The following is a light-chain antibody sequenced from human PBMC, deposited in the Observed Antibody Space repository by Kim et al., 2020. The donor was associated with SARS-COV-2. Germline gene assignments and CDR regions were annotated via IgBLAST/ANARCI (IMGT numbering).Light chain of an antibody. V-gene: IGLV2-11*01. Sequence: GQSVTISCTGSGSDVGTYNYVSWYQHHPDKAPKLIIHDVTTRPSGVPDRFSGSKSGNTASLTISGLRPEDEADYYCCSYAGDYTLLFGGGTQLTVL. J-gene: IGLJ3*02. CDR3: CSYAGDYTLL. CDR2: DVT. CDR1: GSDVGTYNY.